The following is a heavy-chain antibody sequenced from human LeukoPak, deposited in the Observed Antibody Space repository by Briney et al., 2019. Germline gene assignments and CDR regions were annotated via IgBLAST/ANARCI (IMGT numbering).Heavy chain of an antibody. Sequence: ASVKVSCKASGGTFSSYAISWVRQAPGQGLEWMGGIIPIFGTANYAQKFQGRVTITTDESTSTAYMELSSLRSEDTAVYYCASSYYDFWSEGESSNWFDPWGQGTLVTVSS. CDR2: IIPIFGTA. CDR1: GGTFSSYA. D-gene: IGHD3-3*01. CDR3: ASSYYDFWSEGESSNWFDP. J-gene: IGHJ5*02. V-gene: IGHV1-69*05.